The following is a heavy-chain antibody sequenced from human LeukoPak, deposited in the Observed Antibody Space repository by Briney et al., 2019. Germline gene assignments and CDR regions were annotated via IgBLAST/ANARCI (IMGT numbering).Heavy chain of an antibody. D-gene: IGHD2-2*01. CDR2: IQQHGSET. CDR3: ATYSSSNGREFQY. Sequence: GGSLRLSCVASGFTFSNAWMSWVRQAPGKGLEWVANIQQHGSETYYGDSVKGRFTISRDNAKNSLYLQMNSLRAEDTAAYYCATYSSSNGREFQYWGQGTLVTVSS. CDR1: GFTFSNAW. J-gene: IGHJ1*01. V-gene: IGHV3-7*01.